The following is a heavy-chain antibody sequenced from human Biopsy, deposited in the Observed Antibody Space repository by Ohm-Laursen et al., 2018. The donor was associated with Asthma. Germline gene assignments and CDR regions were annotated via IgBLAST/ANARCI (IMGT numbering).Heavy chain of an antibody. J-gene: IGHJ4*02. Sequence: SLRLSCAASGFDLRDYTMNWVRQAPGKGLEWVVSISSLSRYIYHATSLRGRFTISRDNAKRSLYLQMDSLRGDDTAVYYCSRDFTIGSGSPFHFWGRGTLVTVSS. CDR2: ISSLSRYI. CDR3: SRDFTIGSGSPFHF. CDR1: GFDLRDYT. V-gene: IGHV3-21*01. D-gene: IGHD3-10*01.